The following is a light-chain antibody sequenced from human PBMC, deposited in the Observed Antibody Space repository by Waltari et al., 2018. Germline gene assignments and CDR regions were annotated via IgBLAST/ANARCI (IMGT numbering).Light chain of an antibody. CDR1: SSDIGTYDL. CDR2: EVT. V-gene: IGLV2-23*02. CDR3: CSYVGGSTF. Sequence: QSALTQPASVSGSPGQSVTLSCTGTSSDIGTYDLVSWYQHHPGKAPKLIIYEVTKRPAAVANRFSGSKSGNPASLTVSGLQADDEADYYCCSYVGGSTFFGGGTRLTVL. J-gene: IGLJ2*01.